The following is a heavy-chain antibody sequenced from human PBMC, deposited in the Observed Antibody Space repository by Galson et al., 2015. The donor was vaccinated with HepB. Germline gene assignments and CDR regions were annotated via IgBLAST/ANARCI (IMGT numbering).Heavy chain of an antibody. Sequence: VKVSCKASGYTFTSYAMNWVRQAPGQGLEWMGWINTNTGNPTYAQGFTGRFVFSLDTSVSTAYLQISSLKAEDTAVYYCARAVKKAVAGPSHAFDIWGQGTMVTVSS. V-gene: IGHV7-4-1*02. CDR2: INTNTGNP. CDR3: ARAVKKAVAGPSHAFDI. J-gene: IGHJ3*02. CDR1: GYTFTSYA. D-gene: IGHD6-19*01.